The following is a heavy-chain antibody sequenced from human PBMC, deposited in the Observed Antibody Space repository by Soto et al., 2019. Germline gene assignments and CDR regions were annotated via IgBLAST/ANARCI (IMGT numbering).Heavy chain of an antibody. Sequence: SETLSLTCTVSGGSISSSSYYWSWIRQPPGKGLEWIGSIYYSGSTYYNPSLKSRVTISVDTSKNQFSLKLSSVTAADTAVYNCARRVVVPAAMGSSWFDPWGQGTLVTVSS. V-gene: IGHV4-39*01. J-gene: IGHJ5*02. CDR2: IYYSGST. CDR1: GGSISSSSYY. D-gene: IGHD2-2*01. CDR3: ARRVVVPAAMGSSWFDP.